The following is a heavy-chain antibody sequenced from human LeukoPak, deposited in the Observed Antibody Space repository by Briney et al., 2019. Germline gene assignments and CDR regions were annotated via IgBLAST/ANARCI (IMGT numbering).Heavy chain of an antibody. CDR3: VRGAGNCYFWGMDV. J-gene: IGHJ6*04. V-gene: IGHV4-34*01. CDR2: IHHRGST. CDR1: GGSFSGFF. Sequence: PSETLSLTCALYGGSFSGFFWRWIRPPPGKGLEWIGEIHHRGSTNYKPSPKRRVTVSVDTSKDQFSLKLSSVTGADTGVYYCVRGAGNCYFWGMDVWGKETTVTVSS.